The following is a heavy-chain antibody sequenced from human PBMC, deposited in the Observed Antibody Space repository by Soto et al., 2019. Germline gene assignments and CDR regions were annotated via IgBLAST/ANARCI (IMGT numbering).Heavy chain of an antibody. Sequence: QVQLQQWGAGLLKPSETLSLTCAVYGGSFSVYYWSWIRQPPGKGLEWIGEINHSGSTNYNPSLQSRVTISIDTSKNQFSLKLSSVTAADTAVYYCAKGGGSLWSWGQGTLVTVSS. J-gene: IGHJ5*02. CDR1: GGSFSVYY. D-gene: IGHD3-10*01. CDR3: AKGGGSLWS. CDR2: INHSGST. V-gene: IGHV4-34*01.